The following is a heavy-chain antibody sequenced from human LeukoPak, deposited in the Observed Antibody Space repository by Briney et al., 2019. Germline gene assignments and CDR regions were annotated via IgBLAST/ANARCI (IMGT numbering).Heavy chain of an antibody. Sequence: SETLSLTCTVSGGSISSSSYYWGWIRQPPGKGLEWIGSIYYSGSTYYNPSLKSRVTISVDTSKNQFSLKLSSVTAADTAVYYCARDSGSYQRSAFDIWGQGTMVTVSS. J-gene: IGHJ3*02. CDR1: GGSISSSSYY. D-gene: IGHD1-26*01. CDR3: ARDSGSYQRSAFDI. CDR2: IYYSGST. V-gene: IGHV4-39*07.